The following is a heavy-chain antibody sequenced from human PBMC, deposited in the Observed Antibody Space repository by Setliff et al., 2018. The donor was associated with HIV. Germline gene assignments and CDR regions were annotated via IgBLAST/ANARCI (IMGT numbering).Heavy chain of an antibody. CDR2: ISGSGGST. V-gene: IGHV3-23*01. CDR3: AKAQYYSDGFDI. J-gene: IGHJ3*02. CDR1: GFRFSDYT. Sequence: PGGSLRLSCAPSGFRFSDYTMTWVRQAPGKGLECVSAISGSGGSTYYADSVKGRFTISRDNSKNTLYLQMNSLRAEDTAVYYCAKAQYYSDGFDIWGQGTMVTVSS. D-gene: IGHD2-21*01.